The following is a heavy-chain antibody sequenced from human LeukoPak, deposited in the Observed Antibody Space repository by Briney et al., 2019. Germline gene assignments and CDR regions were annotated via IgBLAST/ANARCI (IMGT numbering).Heavy chain of an antibody. CDR1: GFTFSRDW. Sequence: PGGSLRLYCAASGFTFSRDWMRWLRQAPGKGLEGVANIKNDGSEEYYVDSVKGRFTISRDNARNSLFLQMNSLTVEDTAVYYCARAIRGSAVDTGDRWGQGTLVTVSS. V-gene: IGHV3-7*01. J-gene: IGHJ4*02. D-gene: IGHD3-10*01. CDR2: IKNDGSEE. CDR3: ARAIRGSAVDTGDR.